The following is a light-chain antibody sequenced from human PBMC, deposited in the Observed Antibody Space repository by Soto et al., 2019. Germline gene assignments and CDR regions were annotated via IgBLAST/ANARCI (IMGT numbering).Light chain of an antibody. CDR1: QSVSSSY. J-gene: IGKJ1*01. CDR2: GAS. Sequence: EIVLTQSPGTLSLSPGERATLCCRASQSVSSSYLAWYQQKPGQAPRLLISGASTRATGIPARFSGSGSATEFTLTISSLQSEDFAVYYCQQYNTWPPTFGQGTKVDI. V-gene: IGKV3-15*01. CDR3: QQYNTWPPT.